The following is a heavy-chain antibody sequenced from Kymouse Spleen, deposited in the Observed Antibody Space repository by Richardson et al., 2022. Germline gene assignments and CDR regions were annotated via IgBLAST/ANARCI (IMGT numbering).Heavy chain of an antibody. Sequence: QVQLVESGGGVVQPGRSLRLSCAASGFTFSSYGMHWVRQAPGKGLEWVAVISYDGSNKYYADSVKGRFTISRDNSKNTLYLQMNSLRAEDTAVYYCAKEGYSSSLDYWGQGTLVTVSS. CDR3: AKEGYSSSLDY. CDR2: ISYDGSNK. CDR1: GFTFSSYG. V-gene: IGHV3-30*18. D-gene: IGHD6-13*01. J-gene: IGHJ4*02.